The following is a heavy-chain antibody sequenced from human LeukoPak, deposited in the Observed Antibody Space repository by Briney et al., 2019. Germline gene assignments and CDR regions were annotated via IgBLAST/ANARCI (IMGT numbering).Heavy chain of an antibody. Sequence: PSETLSPTCTVSGGSISSSSYYWGWIRQPPGKGLEWIGSIYYSGSTYYNPSLKSRVTIPVDTSKNQFSLKLSSVTAADTAVYYCAAAGFDYRGQGTLVTVSS. CDR3: AAAGFDY. V-gene: IGHV4-39*01. J-gene: IGHJ4*02. CDR2: IYYSGST. D-gene: IGHD6-13*01. CDR1: GGSISSSSYY.